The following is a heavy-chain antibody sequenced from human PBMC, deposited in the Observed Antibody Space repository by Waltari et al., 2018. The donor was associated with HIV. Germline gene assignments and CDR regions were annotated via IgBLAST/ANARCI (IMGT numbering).Heavy chain of an antibody. D-gene: IGHD3-22*01. Sequence: EVQLVQSGAEVRKSGESLKISCKDSGFTFTNYWIAWVRQLSVEGLEWMGISYPFEHDTAYNPSWHGQITISVDKTLASAYLGCSNLNASDAAIYYCARLVYYDTTGYINNAFDIWGQGTVVTVS. CDR2: SYPFEHDT. CDR3: ARLVYYDTTGYINNAFDI. CDR1: GFTFTNYW. V-gene: IGHV5-51*01. J-gene: IGHJ3*02.